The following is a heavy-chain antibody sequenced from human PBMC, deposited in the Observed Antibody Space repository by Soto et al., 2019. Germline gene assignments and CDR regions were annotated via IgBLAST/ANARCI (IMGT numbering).Heavy chain of an antibody. Sequence: QVQLVQSGAEVKKPGASVKVSCKVSGYTLTELSMHWVRQAPGKGLEWMGGFDPEDGETIYAQKFQGRVTMTEDTSTDTAYMELSSLRSEDTAVYYCATDNPCTNGVCYISYYYYGMDVWGQGTTVTVSS. J-gene: IGHJ6*02. D-gene: IGHD2-8*01. V-gene: IGHV1-24*01. CDR3: ATDNPCTNGVCYISYYYYGMDV. CDR2: FDPEDGET. CDR1: GYTLTELS.